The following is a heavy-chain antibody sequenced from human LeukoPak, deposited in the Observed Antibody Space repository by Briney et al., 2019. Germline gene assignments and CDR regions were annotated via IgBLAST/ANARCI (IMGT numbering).Heavy chain of an antibody. V-gene: IGHV4-31*03. D-gene: IGHD4-11*01. Sequence: SETLSLTCTVSGGSISSGGYYWSWIRQHPRKGLEWIGYIYYSGSTYYNPSLKSRVTISVDTSKNQFSLKLSSVTAADTAVYYCARTRPRAYYFDYWGQGTLVTVSS. CDR2: IYYSGST. CDR1: GGSISSGGYY. CDR3: ARTRPRAYYFDY. J-gene: IGHJ4*02.